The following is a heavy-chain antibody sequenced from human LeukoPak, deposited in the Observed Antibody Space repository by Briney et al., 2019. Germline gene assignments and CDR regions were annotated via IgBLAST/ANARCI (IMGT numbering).Heavy chain of an antibody. V-gene: IGHV4-59*01. Sequence: PSETLSLTCTVSGPFIKTYYWSWIRQVPGKGLEWIGHIYDSGNTNYNPSLKSRVTILADTSKSQFSLKLNSVTAADTAVYSCATRRGFELFFDLWGQGTRVTVSS. J-gene: IGHJ4*02. CDR1: GPFIKTYY. D-gene: IGHD3-10*01. CDR3: ATRRGFELFFDL. CDR2: IYDSGNT.